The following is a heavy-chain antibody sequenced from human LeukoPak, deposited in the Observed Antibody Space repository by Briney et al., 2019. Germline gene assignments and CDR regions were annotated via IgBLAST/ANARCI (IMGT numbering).Heavy chain of an antibody. CDR2: INHSGST. CDR3: ARGRVKAGPPEYCYGSGSRRWFDP. J-gene: IGHJ5*02. CDR1: GGSFSGYY. V-gene: IGHV4-34*01. D-gene: IGHD3-10*01. Sequence: ASETLSLTCAVYGGSFSGYYWSWIRQPPGKGLEWIGEINHSGSTNYNPSLKSRVTISVDTSKNQFSLKLSSVTAADTAVYYCARGRVKAGPPEYCYGSGSRRWFDPWGQGTLVTVSS.